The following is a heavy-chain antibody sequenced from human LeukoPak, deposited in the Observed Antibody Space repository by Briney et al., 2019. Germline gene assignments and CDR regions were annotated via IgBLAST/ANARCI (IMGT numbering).Heavy chain of an antibody. CDR2: INPNSGGT. J-gene: IGHJ6*03. CDR3: AREQWGSSNYYYYMDV. Sequence: ASVKVSCKASGYTFTGYYMHWVRQAPGQGLEWMGRINPNSGGTNYAQKFQGRVTMTRDTSISTAYMELSRLRSGATALYYCAREQWGSSNYYYYMDVWGKGTTVTVSS. D-gene: IGHD6-6*01. CDR1: GYTFTGYY. V-gene: IGHV1-2*06.